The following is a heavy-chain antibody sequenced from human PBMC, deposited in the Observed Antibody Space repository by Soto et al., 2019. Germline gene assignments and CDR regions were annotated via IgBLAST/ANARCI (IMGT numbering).Heavy chain of an antibody. Sequence: SETLSLTCAVYGGSFSGYYWSWIRQPPGKGLEWIGEINHSGSTNYNPSLKSRVTISVDTSKNQFSLKLSSVTAADTAVYYCARDKVALFRREKSWFDPWGQGTLVTVSS. CDR2: INHSGST. J-gene: IGHJ5*02. CDR1: GGSFSGYY. CDR3: ARDKVALFRREKSWFDP. V-gene: IGHV4-34*01. D-gene: IGHD2-15*01.